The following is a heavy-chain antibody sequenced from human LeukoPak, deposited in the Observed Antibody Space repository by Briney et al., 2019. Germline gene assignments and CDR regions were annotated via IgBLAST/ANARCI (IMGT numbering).Heavy chain of an antibody. Sequence: GGSLRLSCAASGFTFSSYGMHWVRQAPGKGLEWVAFIRYDGSNKYYADSVKGRFTIFRDNSKNTLYLQMNSLRAEDTAVYYCAISFGVVHDAFDIWGQGTMVTVSS. CDR2: IRYDGSNK. CDR1: GFTFSSYG. J-gene: IGHJ3*02. CDR3: AISFGVVHDAFDI. V-gene: IGHV3-30*02. D-gene: IGHD3-3*01.